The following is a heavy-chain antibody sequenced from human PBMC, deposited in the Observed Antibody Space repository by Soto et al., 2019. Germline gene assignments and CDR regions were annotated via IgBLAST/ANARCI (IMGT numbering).Heavy chain of an antibody. Sequence: QVQLVESGGGVVQPGRSLRLSCAASGFTFSTCGMHWVRQAPGKGLEWVAVMSYDENNIYYADSVKGRFTISRDNSNNTLYLQMNSLRAEDSAVYYCARAESRIPPPPFDYWGQGTLVTVSS. V-gene: IGHV3-30*03. J-gene: IGHJ4*02. CDR3: ARAESRIPPPPFDY. D-gene: IGHD2-2*02. CDR2: MSYDENNI. CDR1: GFTFSTCG.